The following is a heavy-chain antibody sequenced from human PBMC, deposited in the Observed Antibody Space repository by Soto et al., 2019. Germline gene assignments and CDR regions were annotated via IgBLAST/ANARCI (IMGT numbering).Heavy chain of an antibody. CDR1: GFTFSSYW. D-gene: IGHD5-12*01. J-gene: IGHJ4*02. CDR3: ARDRGYGTPFDY. Sequence: GGSLRLSCAASGFTFSSYWIHWVRQAPGKGPVWVSRINNDGSSAEYADSVRGRFTISRDNAKNTLYLQMNSLRAEDTAVYYCARDRGYGTPFDYWGQGTLVTVSS. V-gene: IGHV3-74*03. CDR2: INNDGSSA.